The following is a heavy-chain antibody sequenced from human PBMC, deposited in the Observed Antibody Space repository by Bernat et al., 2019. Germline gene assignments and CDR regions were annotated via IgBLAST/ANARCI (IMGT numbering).Heavy chain of an antibody. CDR3: ARVGSSGWDFDY. J-gene: IGHJ4*02. V-gene: IGHV3-33*01. CDR2: IWYDGSDK. Sequence: QVQLVESGGGVVQPGRSLRLSCAASGFIFSSYGMQWVRQAPGKGLEWLAIIWYDGSDKYYADSVKGRFTVSRDNSKDTLYLQVSSLRAEDTAVYYCARVGSSGWDFDYWGQGTLVTVSS. D-gene: IGHD6-19*01. CDR1: GFIFSSYG.